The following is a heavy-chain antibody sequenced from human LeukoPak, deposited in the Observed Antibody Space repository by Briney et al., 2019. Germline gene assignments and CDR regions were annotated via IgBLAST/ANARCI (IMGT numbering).Heavy chain of an antibody. CDR1: GFTFSSYG. CDR2: ISYDGSNK. J-gene: IGHJ4*02. Sequence: GRSLRLSCAASGFTFSSYGMHWVRQAPGKGLEWVAVISYDGSNKYYADSVKGRFTISRDNSKNTLYLQMNSLRAEDTAVYYCAKEGSGWLYYFDYWGQGTLVTVSS. D-gene: IGHD6-19*01. V-gene: IGHV3-30*18. CDR3: AKEGSGWLYYFDY.